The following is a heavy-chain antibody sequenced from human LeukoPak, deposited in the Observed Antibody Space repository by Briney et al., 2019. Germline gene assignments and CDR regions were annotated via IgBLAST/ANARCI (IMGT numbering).Heavy chain of an antibody. D-gene: IGHD5-18*01. V-gene: IGHV3-7*01. CDR3: ARPLDPAMVADAFEI. J-gene: IGHJ3*02. Sequence: GGSLRLSCAASGFTFSSYWMSWVRQAPGKGLEGVANINQDGSERYSVDSVNGRFTISRDNTRNSLYLQINSLRAEDTAVYYCARPLDPAMVADAFEIWGQGTMVTVSS. CDR2: INQDGSER. CDR1: GFTFSSYW.